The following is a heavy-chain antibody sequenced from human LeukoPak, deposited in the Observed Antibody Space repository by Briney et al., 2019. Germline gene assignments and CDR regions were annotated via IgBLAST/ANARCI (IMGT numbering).Heavy chain of an antibody. CDR3: ARHCSGGNCQGYFDY. Sequence: PSETLSLTCTVSGGSISSFNWNWIRQPPGKGLEWIGYISYSGSTNYNPSLKSRVTISVNTSKNQFSLKLSSVTAADTAVYYCARHCSGGNCQGYFDYWGQGTLVTVSS. V-gene: IGHV4-59*01. J-gene: IGHJ4*02. CDR1: GGSISSFN. D-gene: IGHD2-15*01. CDR2: ISYSGST.